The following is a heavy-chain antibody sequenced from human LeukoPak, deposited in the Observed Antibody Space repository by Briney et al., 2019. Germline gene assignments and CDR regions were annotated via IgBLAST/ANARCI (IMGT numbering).Heavy chain of an antibody. CDR1: GGSFSGYY. J-gene: IGHJ5*02. CDR3: ARGAKAVAAT. CDR2: INHSGST. V-gene: IGHV4-34*01. D-gene: IGHD6-19*01. Sequence: SETLSLTCAVYGGSFSGYYWSWIRQPPGKGLEWIGEINHSGSTNYNPSLKSRVTMSVDTSKNQFSLKLSSVTAADTAVYYCARGAKAVAATWGQGTLVTVSS.